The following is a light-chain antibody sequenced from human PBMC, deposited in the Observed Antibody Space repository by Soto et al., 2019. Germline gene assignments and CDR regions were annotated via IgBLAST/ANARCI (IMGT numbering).Light chain of an antibody. V-gene: IGKV3-15*01. CDR2: GAS. CDR1: QSVGTN. J-gene: IGKJ1*01. CDR3: QQYNKWPLT. Sequence: EIVMTQSPATLSVSPGQRATLXXXASQSVGTNLAWYQQKPGQAPRLLMYGASTGASGFPVTFSGSASGTEFTLSISRLQSEDYTVYYCQQYNKWPLTFGQGTKVDIK.